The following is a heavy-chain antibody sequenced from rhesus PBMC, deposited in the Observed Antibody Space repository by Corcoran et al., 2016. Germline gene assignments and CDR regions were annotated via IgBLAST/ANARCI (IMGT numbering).Heavy chain of an antibody. CDR2: IDGSSAST. J-gene: IGHJ4*01. V-gene: IGHV4-73*01. CDR1: GGSISGYYY. D-gene: IGHD1-20*01. Sequence: QVKLQQWGEGLVKPSETLSLTCAVYGGSISGYYYWSWIRQAHGKGLQWIGNIDGSSASTNYNPSLKHRVTFSKDTSKNQFSLKLSSVTAADTALYYCAREDWNNYFDYWGQGVLVTVSS. CDR3: AREDWNNYFDY.